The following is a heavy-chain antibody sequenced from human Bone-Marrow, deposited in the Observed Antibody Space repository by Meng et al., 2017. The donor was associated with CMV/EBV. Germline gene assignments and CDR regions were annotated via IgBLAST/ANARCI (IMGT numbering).Heavy chain of an antibody. J-gene: IGHJ5*02. D-gene: IGHD3-10*01. Sequence: SVKVSCKASGYTFASYGITWVRQAPGQGLEWMGWIIPIFGTADYAQKFQGRVTITTDESTSTAYMELSSLRSEDTAVYYCARDHGVLLWFGVAGNWFDPWGQGTLVTVAS. CDR2: IIPIFGTA. CDR3: ARDHGVLLWFGVAGNWFDP. V-gene: IGHV1-69*05. CDR1: GYTFASYG.